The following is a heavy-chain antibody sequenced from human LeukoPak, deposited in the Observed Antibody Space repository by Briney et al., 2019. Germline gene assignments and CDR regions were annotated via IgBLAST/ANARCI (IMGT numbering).Heavy chain of an antibody. J-gene: IGHJ5*02. V-gene: IGHV5-51*01. Sequence: GEALKISCKGSGYTFTTYWIGWVRQMPGKGLEWMGIIYTGDSDTIYSPSFQGQVTISADKSISTVYLQWNNLKASDTAIYYCARGNGGIQGSLDPWSQGTLVTVSS. CDR2: IYTGDSDT. D-gene: IGHD5-18*01. CDR3: ARGNGGIQGSLDP. CDR1: GYTFTTYW.